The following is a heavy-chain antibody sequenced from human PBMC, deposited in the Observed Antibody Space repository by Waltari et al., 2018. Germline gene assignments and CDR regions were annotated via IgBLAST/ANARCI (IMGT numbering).Heavy chain of an antibody. J-gene: IGHJ4*02. D-gene: IGHD3-22*01. CDR2: IYHSGSH. V-gene: IGHV4-4*02. CDR3: ARVPDYYYDSSGYYN. CDR1: GGSISSRNW. Sequence: QVQLQESGPGLVKPSGTLSLTCAVSGGSISSRNWWSWVRQPPGKGLEWIGEIYHSGSHNYNPSLKSRVTRAVYKSKNQFSLKLSSGTAADTAVYYCARVPDYYYDSSGYYNWGQGTLVTVSS.